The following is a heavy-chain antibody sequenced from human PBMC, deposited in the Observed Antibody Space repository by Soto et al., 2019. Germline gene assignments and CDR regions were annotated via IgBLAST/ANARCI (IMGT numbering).Heavy chain of an antibody. Sequence: AGTLCLTCGVSGYSFRSYYWTWVRQPPGKGLQWLGYGCHTGNTNYNSSLKSRVTISEDASQTQVSLGLTSVTDAGTPVYFCAREQYNGKLWGQGTLVTVSS. D-gene: IGHD1-20*01. J-gene: IGHJ4*02. CDR2: GCHTGNT. V-gene: IGHV4-59*01. CDR1: GYSFRSYY. CDR3: AREQYNGKL.